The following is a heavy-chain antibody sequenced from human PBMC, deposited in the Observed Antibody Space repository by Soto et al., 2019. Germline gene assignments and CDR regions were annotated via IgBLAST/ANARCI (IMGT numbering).Heavy chain of an antibody. D-gene: IGHD6-19*01. V-gene: IGHV3-21*01. CDR2: ISSGSDSI. CDR3: ARDRSADRFVQYFQH. CDR1: GFIFTSYS. J-gene: IGHJ1*01. Sequence: GGSLRLSCAASGFIFTSYSMVWVRLAPGKGLEWVASISSGSDSIFYADSVKGRFTVSRDNAKNSLFLQMNNLRAEDAAVYFCARDRSADRFVQYFQHWGQGTQVTVSS.